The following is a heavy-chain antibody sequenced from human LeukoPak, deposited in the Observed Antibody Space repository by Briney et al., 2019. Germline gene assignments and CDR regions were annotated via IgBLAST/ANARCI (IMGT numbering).Heavy chain of an antibody. J-gene: IGHJ6*02. V-gene: IGHV1-2*02. CDR2: INPNSGGT. Sequence: ASVKVSCKASGYTFTGYYIHWVRQAPGQGLEWMGWINPNSGGTNYAQKFQGRVTMTRDTSISTAYMELSRLRSDDTAVYYCARSGYYDFWSGYSMGYYGMDVWGQGTTVTVSS. D-gene: IGHD3-3*01. CDR1: GYTFTGYY. CDR3: ARSGYYDFWSGYSMGYYGMDV.